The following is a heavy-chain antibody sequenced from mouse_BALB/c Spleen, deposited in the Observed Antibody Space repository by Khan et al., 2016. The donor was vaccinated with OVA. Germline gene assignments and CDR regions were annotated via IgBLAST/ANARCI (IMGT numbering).Heavy chain of an antibody. J-gene: IGHJ4*01. CDR3: ARKNYYGCAVDF. D-gene: IGHD1-2*01. CDR1: GYSITTNYA. V-gene: IGHV3-2*02. CDR2: ISYSGST. Sequence: EVQLQESGPGLVKPSQSLSLTCTVTGYSITTNYAWYWIRQFPGNKLEWMGYISYSGSTSYNPSLKSRISITRDTSKKQFFLQLNSVTTEDTATYYGARKNYYGCAVDFWGQGTSVTVSS.